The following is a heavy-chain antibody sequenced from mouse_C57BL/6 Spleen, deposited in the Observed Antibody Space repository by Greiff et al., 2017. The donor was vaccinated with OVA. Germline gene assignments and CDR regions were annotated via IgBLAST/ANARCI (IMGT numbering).Heavy chain of an antibody. CDR1: GFTFSSYT. CDR2: ISRGGGNT. Sequence: EVQLVESGGGLVKPGGSLKLSCAASGFTFSSYTMSWVRQTPEKRLEWVATISRGGGNTYYPDSVKGRFTISRDNAKNTLYLQMSSLRSEDTALYYCARHGYYGSSPAWFACWGKGTLVTVSA. V-gene: IGHV5-9*01. D-gene: IGHD1-1*01. CDR3: ARHGYYGSSPAWFAC. J-gene: IGHJ3*01.